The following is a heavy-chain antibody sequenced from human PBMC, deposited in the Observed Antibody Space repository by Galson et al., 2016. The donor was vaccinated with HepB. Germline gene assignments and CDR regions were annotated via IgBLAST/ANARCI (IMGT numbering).Heavy chain of an antibody. V-gene: IGHV3-53*01. J-gene: IGHJ3*02. D-gene: IGHD3-22*01. Sequence: SLRLSCAASGFTVSINYMRWVRQAPGKALEWVSLIYSSGNTHYADSVKGRFTISRDDAKKTLYLQMNSLRAEDTAVYYCARDGGGPWGYNSSGYGAFDIGGQGTMVTVSS. CDR2: IYSSGNT. CDR3: ARDGGGPWGYNSSGYGAFDI. CDR1: GFTVSINY.